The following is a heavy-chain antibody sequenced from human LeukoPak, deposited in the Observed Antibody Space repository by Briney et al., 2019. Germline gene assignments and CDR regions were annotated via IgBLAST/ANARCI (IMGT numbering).Heavy chain of an antibody. D-gene: IGHD3-3*02. CDR1: GGTFSSYA. Sequence: SVEVSCKASGGTFSSYAISWVRQAPGQGLEWMGGIIPIFGTANYAQKFQGRVTITTDESTSTAYMELSSLRSEDTAVYYCATELHPHLDAFDIWGQGTMVTVSS. J-gene: IGHJ3*02. CDR3: ATELHPHLDAFDI. CDR2: IIPIFGTA. V-gene: IGHV1-69*05.